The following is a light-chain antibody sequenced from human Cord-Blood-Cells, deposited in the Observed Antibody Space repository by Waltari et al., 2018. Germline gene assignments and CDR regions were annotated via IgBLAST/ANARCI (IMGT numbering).Light chain of an antibody. J-gene: IGKJ2*01. Sequence: EIVLTQSPATLSLSPGERATLSCRASQSVSSYLSWYQQKPGQAPRLLIYDASNRATGIPARFSGSGSGTDVTLISSSLEPEDGAVYYCQQRSNWPPYTFGQGTKLEIK. CDR3: QQRSNWPPYT. V-gene: IGKV3-11*01. CDR1: QSVSSY. CDR2: DAS.